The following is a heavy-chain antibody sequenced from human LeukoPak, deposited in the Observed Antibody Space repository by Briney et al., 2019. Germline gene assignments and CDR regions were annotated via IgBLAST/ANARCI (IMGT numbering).Heavy chain of an antibody. CDR2: IIPILGIA. CDR1: GYTFVRYG. J-gene: IGHJ4*02. D-gene: IGHD2-2*01. V-gene: IGHV1-69*04. Sequence: SVKVSFKASGYTFVRYGISWVRQAPGQGLEWMGRIIPILGIANYAQKFQGRVTITADKSTSTAYMELSSLRSEDTAVYYCARARYCSSTSCYWFDYWGQGTLVTVSS. CDR3: ARARYCSSTSCYWFDY.